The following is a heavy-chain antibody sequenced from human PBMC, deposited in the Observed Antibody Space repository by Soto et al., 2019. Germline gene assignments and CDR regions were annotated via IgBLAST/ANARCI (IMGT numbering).Heavy chain of an antibody. Sequence: QVQLVESGGGVVQPGRSLRLSCAASGFTFSYYGMHWVRQAPGKGLEWVAVISYDGSNKYYVDSVKGRFTISRDNSKNTLYLQMNSLRADDTAVYYCAKADSSGPPDYWGQGTLVTVSS. V-gene: IGHV3-30*18. D-gene: IGHD6-25*01. CDR1: GFTFSYYG. CDR2: ISYDGSNK. CDR3: AKADSSGPPDY. J-gene: IGHJ4*02.